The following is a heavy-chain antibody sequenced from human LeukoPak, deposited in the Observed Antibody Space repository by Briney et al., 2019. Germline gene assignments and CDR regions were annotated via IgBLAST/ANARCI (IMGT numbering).Heavy chain of an antibody. CDR3: ARGGDEYYIRPTVDY. D-gene: IGHD3-10*01. V-gene: IGHV1-69*13. CDR2: IIPIFGTA. Sequence: SVRVSCKASGGTFSSYAISWVRQAPGQGLEWMGGIIPIFGTANYAQKFQGRVTITADESTSTAYMELSSLRSEDTAVYYCARGGDEYYIRPTVDYWGQGTLVTVSS. CDR1: GGTFSSYA. J-gene: IGHJ4*02.